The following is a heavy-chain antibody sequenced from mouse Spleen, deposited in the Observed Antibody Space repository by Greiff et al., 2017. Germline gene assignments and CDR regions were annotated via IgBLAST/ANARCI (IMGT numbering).Heavy chain of an antibody. V-gene: IGHV5-9*04. CDR3: ARHNPTEAMDY. CDR2: ISSGGGNT. Sequence: EVKLVESGGGLVKPGGSLKVSCAASGFTFSSYTMSWVRQTPAKRLEWVATISSGGGNTYYPDSVKGRFTISRDNARNTLYLQMSSLRSEDTAMYYCARHNPTEAMDYWGQGTSVTVSS. D-gene: IGHD3-1*01. J-gene: IGHJ4*01. CDR1: GFTFSSYT.